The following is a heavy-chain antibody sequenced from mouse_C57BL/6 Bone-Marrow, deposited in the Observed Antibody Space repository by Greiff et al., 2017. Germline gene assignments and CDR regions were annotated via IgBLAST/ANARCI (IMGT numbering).Heavy chain of an antibody. J-gene: IGHJ3*01. CDR3: ARSRLYDSNPWFAY. V-gene: IGHV5-6*01. Sequence: EVMLVESGGDLVKPGGSLKLSCAASGFTFSSYGMSWVRQTPDKRLEWVATISSGGSYTYYPDSVKGRFTISRDNAKNTLYLQMSSLKSEDTAMYYCARSRLYDSNPWFAYWGQGTLVTVSA. D-gene: IGHD2-5*01. CDR1: GFTFSSYG. CDR2: ISSGGSYT.